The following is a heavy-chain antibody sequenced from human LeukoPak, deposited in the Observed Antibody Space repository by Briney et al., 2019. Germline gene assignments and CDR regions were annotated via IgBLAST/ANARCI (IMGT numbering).Heavy chain of an antibody. CDR1: GFTFSSYE. V-gene: IGHV3-48*03. Sequence: GGSLRLSCAASGFTFSSYEMNWVRQAPGKGLEWVSYISSSGSTIYYADSVKGRFTISRDNAKNSLYLQMNSLRAEDTALYYCARDGGTAGEFDYWGQGTLVTVSS. J-gene: IGHJ4*02. CDR3: ARDGGTAGEFDY. D-gene: IGHD2-15*01. CDR2: ISSSGSTI.